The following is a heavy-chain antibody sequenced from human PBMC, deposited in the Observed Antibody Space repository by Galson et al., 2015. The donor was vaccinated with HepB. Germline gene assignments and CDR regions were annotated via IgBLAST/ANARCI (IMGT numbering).Heavy chain of an antibody. CDR2: ISSSGSTI. V-gene: IGHV3-11*01. J-gene: IGHJ3*02. D-gene: IGHD3-22*01. Sequence: SLRLSCAASGFTFSDYYMSWIRQAPGKGLEWVSYISSSGSTIYYADSVKGRFTISRDNAKNSLYLQMNSLRAEDTAVYYCARDDSSGYYYVDAFDIWGQGTMVTVSS. CDR1: GFTFSDYY. CDR3: ARDDSSGYYYVDAFDI.